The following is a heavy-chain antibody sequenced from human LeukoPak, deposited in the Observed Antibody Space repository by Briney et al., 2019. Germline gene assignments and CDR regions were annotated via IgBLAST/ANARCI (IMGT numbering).Heavy chain of an antibody. J-gene: IGHJ4*02. CDR2: VFNSGGS. CDR3: VRTLGGYTYGPFDY. V-gene: IGHV4-59*01. CDR1: GGSISSYY. D-gene: IGHD5-18*01. Sequence: PSETLSLTCTVSGGSISSYYWNWIRQPPGKGLDWIGYVFNSGGSNYNPSLQSRVTMSVDTSKNQFSLKLSSVTAADTAVYYCVRTLGGYTYGPFDYWGQGTLVTVSS.